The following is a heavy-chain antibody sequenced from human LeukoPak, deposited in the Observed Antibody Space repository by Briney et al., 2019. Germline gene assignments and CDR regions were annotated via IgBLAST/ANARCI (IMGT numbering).Heavy chain of an antibody. CDR2: IKSKTDGGTT. V-gene: IGHV3-15*01. CDR3: TTEQYYDSTGYADY. J-gene: IGHJ4*02. CDR1: GFTFSNAW. Sequence: GGSLRLSCAASGFTFSNAWMSWVRQAPGKGLEWVGRIKSKTDGGTTDYAAPVKGRFTISREDSKNTLFLQMNSLKTEDTAVYYCTTEQYYDSTGYADYWGQGTLVTVSS. D-gene: IGHD3-22*01.